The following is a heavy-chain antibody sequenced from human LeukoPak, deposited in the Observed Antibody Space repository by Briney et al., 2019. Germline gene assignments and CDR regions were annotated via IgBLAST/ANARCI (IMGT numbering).Heavy chain of an antibody. CDR1: GYSFTGYQ. CDR3: ARRSSGTGPFDY. CDR2: MDPNSGGT. D-gene: IGHD1-14*01. Sequence: GASVKVSCKASGYSFTGYQMYWVRQAPGQGPEWMGWMDPNSGGTNYAQNFQGRVTMTRDTSISTAYMELSRLGSDDTAVYYCARRSSGTGPFDYWGQGTLVTVSP. V-gene: IGHV1-2*02. J-gene: IGHJ4*02.